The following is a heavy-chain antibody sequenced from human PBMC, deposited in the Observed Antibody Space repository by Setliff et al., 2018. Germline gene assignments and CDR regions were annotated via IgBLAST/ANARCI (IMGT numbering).Heavy chain of an antibody. V-gene: IGHV4-34*01. Sequence: ASETLSLTCTVYGASFSDYYWGWIRQPPGKGLEWIAEINHSGSTNYNPSLKSRVTISVDTSKNQFSLKLSSVTAADTAVYYCARTHCTTTSCFYFHYWGQGTVVTVSS. CDR3: ARTHCTTTSCFYFHY. D-gene: IGHD2-2*01. J-gene: IGHJ4*02. CDR1: GASFSDYY. CDR2: INHSGST.